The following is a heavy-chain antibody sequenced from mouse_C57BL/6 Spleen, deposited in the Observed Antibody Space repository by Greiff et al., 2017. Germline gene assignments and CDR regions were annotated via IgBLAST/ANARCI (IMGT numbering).Heavy chain of an antibody. Sequence: QVQLQQSGAELVKPGASVKISCKASGYAFSSYWMNWVQQRPGKGLEWIGQIYPGDGDTNYNGKFKGKATLTAVKTSSTAYMQLSSLSSEDSAVYFCARTDSNYVGAMDYWGQGTSVTVSS. J-gene: IGHJ4*01. CDR1: GYAFSSYW. CDR2: IYPGDGDT. CDR3: ARTDSNYVGAMDY. D-gene: IGHD2-5*01. V-gene: IGHV1-80*01.